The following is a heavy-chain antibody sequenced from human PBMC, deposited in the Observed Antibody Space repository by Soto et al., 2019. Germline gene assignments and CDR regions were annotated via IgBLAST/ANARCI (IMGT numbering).Heavy chain of an antibody. CDR3: ARSYGSGKTDV. CDR2: ISSSSSSI. D-gene: IGHD3-10*01. Sequence: EVQLVESGGGLVKPGGSLRLSCAASGFSFSSYSMNWVRQAPGKGLEWVSSISSSSSSIYYADSAKGRFTISRDNAKNSLYLQMNNLRVEDTAVYYCARSYGSGKTDVWCQGTTVTVSS. V-gene: IGHV3-21*01. CDR1: GFSFSSYS. J-gene: IGHJ6*02.